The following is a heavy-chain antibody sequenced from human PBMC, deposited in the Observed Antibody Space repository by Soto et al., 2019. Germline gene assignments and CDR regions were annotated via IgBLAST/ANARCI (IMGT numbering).Heavy chain of an antibody. CDR3: AIDSDGGY. D-gene: IGHD2-15*01. J-gene: IGHJ4*02. CDR1: GFNFSIYS. V-gene: IGHV3-23*01. CDR2: ISATTGNT. Sequence: LRLSCAASGFNFSIYSMIWVRQAPGKGLEWVSGISATTGNTYYTNSVKGRFTISRDNFENTLFLQMNNLRAEDTALYYCAIDSDGGYWGQGTLVTVSS.